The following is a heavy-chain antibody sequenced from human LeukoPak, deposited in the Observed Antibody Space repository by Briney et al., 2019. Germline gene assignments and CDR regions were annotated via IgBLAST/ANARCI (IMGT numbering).Heavy chain of an antibody. Sequence: PSETLSLTCAVYGGSFSGYYWSWIRQPPGKGLEWIGKINHSGSTNYNPSLKSRVTISVDTSKNQFSLKLSSVTAAHTAIYYCARGRPYYDSSGYNRPHFDYWGQGTLVTVSS. J-gene: IGHJ4*02. V-gene: IGHV4-34*01. D-gene: IGHD3-22*01. CDR3: ARGRPYYDSSGYNRPHFDY. CDR1: GGSFSGYY. CDR2: INHSGST.